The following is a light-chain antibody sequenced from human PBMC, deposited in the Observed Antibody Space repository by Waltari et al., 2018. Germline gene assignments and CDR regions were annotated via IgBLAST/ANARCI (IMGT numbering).Light chain of an antibody. Sequence: SYELTQPPSLSVSLGQTARITCSADALPKQYGYWYQQKPGQAPVLLIYRDTQRPSGIPERFSGSSSGTTVSLTIRGVQAEDEADYYCQSTDTKSVIFGGGTKLTVL. CDR2: RDT. J-gene: IGLJ2*01. CDR3: QSTDTKSVI. CDR1: ALPKQY. V-gene: IGLV3-25*03.